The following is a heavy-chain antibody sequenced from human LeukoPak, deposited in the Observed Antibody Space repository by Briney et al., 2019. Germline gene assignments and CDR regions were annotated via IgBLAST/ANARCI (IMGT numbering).Heavy chain of an antibody. CDR1: GGSISSSSYY. CDR2: INHSGST. Sequence: PSETLSLTCTVSGGSISSSSYYWGWIRQPPGKGLEWIGEINHSGSTNYNPSLKSRVTISVDTSKNQFSLKLSSVTAADTAVYYCARGLPSIRGYSYGYTIPPGYYFDYWGQGTLVTVSS. D-gene: IGHD5-18*01. CDR3: ARGLPSIRGYSYGYTIPPGYYFDY. J-gene: IGHJ4*02. V-gene: IGHV4-39*07.